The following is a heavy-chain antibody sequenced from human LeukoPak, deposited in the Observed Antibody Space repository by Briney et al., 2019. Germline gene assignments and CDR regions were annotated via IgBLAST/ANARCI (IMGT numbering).Heavy chain of an antibody. J-gene: IGHJ4*02. D-gene: IGHD2-15*01. CDR2: IRSKANSYAT. V-gene: IGHV3-73*01. Sequence: GGSLKLSCAASGFTFSGSAMHWVRQASGKGLEWVGRIRSKANSYATAYAASVKGRFTISRDDSKNTAYLQMNSLRAEDTAVYYCAKYRVCGSCYSGDFDYWGQGTLVTVSS. CDR1: GFTFSGSA. CDR3: AKYRVCGSCYSGDFDY.